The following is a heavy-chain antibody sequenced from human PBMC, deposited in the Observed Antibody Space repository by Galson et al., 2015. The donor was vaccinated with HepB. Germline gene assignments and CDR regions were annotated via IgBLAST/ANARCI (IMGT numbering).Heavy chain of an antibody. J-gene: IGHJ6*02. CDR1: GYTFTSYG. Sequence: SVKVSCKASGYTFTSYGISWVRQAPGQGLEWMGWISAYNGNTNYAQKLQGRVTMTTDTSTSTAYMELRSLRSDDTAVYYCASSGQNCGGDCYSYGMDVWGQGTTVTVSS. D-gene: IGHD2-21*01. CDR3: ASSGQNCGGDCYSYGMDV. V-gene: IGHV1-18*01. CDR2: ISAYNGNT.